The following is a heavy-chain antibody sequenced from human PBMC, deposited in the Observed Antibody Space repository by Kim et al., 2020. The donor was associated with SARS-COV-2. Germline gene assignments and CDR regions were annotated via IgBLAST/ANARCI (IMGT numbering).Heavy chain of an antibody. D-gene: IGHD3-10*01. Sequence: TYYNPSLKSRVTISVDTSKNQFSLKLSSVTAADTAVYYCARVGRENYFDYWGQGTLVTVSS. J-gene: IGHJ4*02. V-gene: IGHV4-30-2*05. CDR3: ARVGRENYFDY. CDR2: T.